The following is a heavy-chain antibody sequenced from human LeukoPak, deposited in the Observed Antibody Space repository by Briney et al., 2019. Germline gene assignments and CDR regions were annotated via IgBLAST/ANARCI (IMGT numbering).Heavy chain of an antibody. V-gene: IGHV1-18*01. Sequence: ASVKVSCKASGYTFTSYGISWVRQAPGQGLEWMGWISAYNGNTNYAQKLQGRVTMTTDTSTSTAYIELRSLRSDDTAVYYCARAPGIAAPGDWFDPWGQGTLVTVSS. CDR2: ISAYNGNT. CDR1: GYTFTSYG. J-gene: IGHJ5*02. CDR3: ARAPGIAAPGDWFDP. D-gene: IGHD6-13*01.